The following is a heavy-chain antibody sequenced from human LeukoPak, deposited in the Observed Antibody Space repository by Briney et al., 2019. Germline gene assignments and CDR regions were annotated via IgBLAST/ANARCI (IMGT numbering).Heavy chain of an antibody. J-gene: IGHJ6*02. Sequence: ASVKVSCKASGYTFTSYYMHWVRQAPGQGLERMGIINPSGGSTSYAQKFQGRVTMTRDTSTSTVYMELSSLRSEDTAVYYCARGKAYYYDSSGRYGMDVWGQGTTVTVSS. V-gene: IGHV1-46*01. CDR1: GYTFTSYY. CDR2: INPSGGST. D-gene: IGHD3-22*01. CDR3: ARGKAYYYDSSGRYGMDV.